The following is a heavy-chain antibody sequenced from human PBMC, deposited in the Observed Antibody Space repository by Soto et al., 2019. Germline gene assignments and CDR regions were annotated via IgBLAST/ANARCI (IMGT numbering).Heavy chain of an antibody. V-gene: IGHV3-23*01. J-gene: IGHJ4*02. CDR3: GKDFTPDCRWDIDY. CDR1: GFTFSIYT. D-gene: IGHD1-26*01. Sequence: EVQLLESGGGLVQPAGSLRLSCAASGFTFSIYTMSWFRQAPGKGLEWVSIIYGNGRSTFYSASVKGWFTISRDNSGNTVYLQMSSLRAEDTAIYYCGKDFTPDCRWDIDYWGQGSLVTVSS. CDR2: IYGNGRST.